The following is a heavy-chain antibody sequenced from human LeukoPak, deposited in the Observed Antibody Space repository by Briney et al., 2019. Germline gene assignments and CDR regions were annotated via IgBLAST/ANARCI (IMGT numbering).Heavy chain of an antibody. D-gene: IGHD6-13*01. J-gene: IGHJ4*02. CDR1: GFTFSGYG. CDR2: IWYDGSNK. V-gene: IGHV3-33*01. CDR3: ARDRYNSHFDY. Sequence: GGSLRLSCAASGFTFSGYGMHWVRQAPGKGLEWVAVIWYDGSNKYYADSVKGRFTISRDNSKNTLYLQMNSLRAEDTAVYYCARDRYNSHFDYWGQGTLVTVSS.